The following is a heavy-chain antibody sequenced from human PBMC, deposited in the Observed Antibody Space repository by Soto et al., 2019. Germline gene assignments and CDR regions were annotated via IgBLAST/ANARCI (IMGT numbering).Heavy chain of an antibody. Sequence: PSETLSLTCTVSGGSISSGGYYWSWIRQHPGKGLEWIGYIYYSGSTYYNPSLKSRVTISVDTSKNQFSLKLSSVTAADTAVYYCARDPLAAAGTDYWGQGTLVTAPQ. D-gene: IGHD6-13*01. V-gene: IGHV4-31*03. CDR1: GGSISSGGYY. CDR2: IYYSGST. J-gene: IGHJ4*02. CDR3: ARDPLAAAGTDY.